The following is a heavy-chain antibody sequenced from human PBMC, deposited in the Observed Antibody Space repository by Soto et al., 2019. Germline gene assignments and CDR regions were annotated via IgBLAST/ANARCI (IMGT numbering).Heavy chain of an antibody. J-gene: IGHJ4*02. CDR2: ISGSGGST. CDR3: AKEWDSSSYIGGVDY. Sequence: EVQLLESGGGLVQPGGSLRLSCAASGFTFSNYAMNWVRQAPGKGLEWVSGISGSGGSTYYADSVKGRFTISRDNSKNTLYLQMNSLRAGDTAVYYCAKEWDSSSYIGGVDYWGQGTLVTVSS. CDR1: GFTFSNYA. D-gene: IGHD6-13*01. V-gene: IGHV3-23*01.